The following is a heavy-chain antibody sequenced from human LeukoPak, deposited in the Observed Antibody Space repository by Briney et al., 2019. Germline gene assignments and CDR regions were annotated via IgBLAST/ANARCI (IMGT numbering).Heavy chain of an antibody. CDR2: ISYDGSNK. CDR3: TRDLFQPGDS. CDR1: GFTFSSYG. V-gene: IGHV3-30*03. D-gene: IGHD2-21*01. J-gene: IGHJ4*02. Sequence: PGRSLRLSCAASGFTFSSYGMHWVRQAPGKGLEWVAVISYDGSNKYYADSVKGRFTISRDNAKNSLYLQMNSLRAEDTAVYYCTRDLFQPGDSWGQGSLVTVSS.